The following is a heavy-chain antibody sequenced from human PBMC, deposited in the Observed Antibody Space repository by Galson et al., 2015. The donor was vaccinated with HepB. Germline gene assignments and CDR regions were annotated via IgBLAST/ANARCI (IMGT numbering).Heavy chain of an antibody. V-gene: IGHV5-51*01. J-gene: IGHJ4*01. D-gene: IGHD3-16*01. CDR1: GYSFSNYW. Sequence: SGAEVKKPGESLKISCKGSGYSFSNYWIGWVRQMPGKGLEWMGIIYPGDSDTRYSPSFQGQVTISADKSTSTAYVQWSSLKASDTAMYYCARVRGGDPLGFHYWGHGTLVTVSS. CDR3: ARVRGGDPLGFHY. CDR2: IYPGDSDT.